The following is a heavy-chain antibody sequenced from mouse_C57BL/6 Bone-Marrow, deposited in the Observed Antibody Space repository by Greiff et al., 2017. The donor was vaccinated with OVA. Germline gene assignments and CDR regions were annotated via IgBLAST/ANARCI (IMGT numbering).Heavy chain of an antibody. D-gene: IGHD4-1*01. Sequence: QVQLQQPGAELVKTGASVKLSCKASGYTFTSYWMHWVKQRPGQGLEWIGMIHPNSGSTNYNEKFKSKATLTVDKSSSTAYMQLSSLTSEDSAVYYGARSPNWKYYFDYWGQGTTLTVSS. J-gene: IGHJ2*01. V-gene: IGHV1-64*01. CDR3: ARSPNWKYYFDY. CDR1: GYTFTSYW. CDR2: IHPNSGST.